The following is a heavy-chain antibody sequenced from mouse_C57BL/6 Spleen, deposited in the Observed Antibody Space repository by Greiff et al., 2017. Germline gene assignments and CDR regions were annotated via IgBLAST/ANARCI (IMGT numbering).Heavy chain of an antibody. D-gene: IGHD1-1*01. CDR2: IYPRSGNT. Sequence: QVQLQQSGAELARPGASVKLSCKASGYTFTSYGISWVKQRTGQGLEWIGEIYPRSGNTYYNEKFKGKATLTADKSSSTAYMELRSLTSEDAAVYFCARWGYGSSYYFDYWGQGTTLTVSS. J-gene: IGHJ2*01. V-gene: IGHV1-81*01. CDR3: ARWGYGSSYYFDY. CDR1: GYTFTSYG.